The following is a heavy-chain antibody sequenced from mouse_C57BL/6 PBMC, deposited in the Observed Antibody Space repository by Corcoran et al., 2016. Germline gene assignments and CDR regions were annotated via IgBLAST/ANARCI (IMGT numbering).Heavy chain of an antibody. CDR1: GYAFSSYW. CDR3: ARLGAYYAMDY. CDR2: IYPGDGDT. V-gene: IGHV1-80*01. Sequence: QVQLQQSGAELVKPGASVKISCKASGYAFSSYWMNWVKQRPGKGLEWIGQIYPGDGDTNYNGKFKGKATLTADKSSSTAYMQLSSLTSEDSAVYFCARLGAYYAMDYWGQGTSVTVSS. J-gene: IGHJ4*01. D-gene: IGHD3-3*01.